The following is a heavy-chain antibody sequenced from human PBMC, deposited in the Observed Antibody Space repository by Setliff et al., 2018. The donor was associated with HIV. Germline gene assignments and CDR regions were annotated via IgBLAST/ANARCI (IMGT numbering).Heavy chain of an antibody. Sequence: KPSETLSLTCSVSGASISSSPYYWAWIRQPPGKGLEWIATISYSGSTHYNLALMSRVTISMDTSRNQFSVKLSSVTAADTAIYYCATLNFPLNWFDPWG. V-gene: IGHV4-39*01. CDR3: ATLNFPLNWFDP. CDR2: ISYSGST. CDR1: GASISSSPYY. J-gene: IGHJ5*02.